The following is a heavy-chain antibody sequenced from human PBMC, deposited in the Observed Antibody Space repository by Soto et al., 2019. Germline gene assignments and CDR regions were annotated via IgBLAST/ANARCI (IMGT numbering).Heavy chain of an antibody. V-gene: IGHV4-4*07. J-gene: IGHJ6*02. CDR3: ARADYEILTGSYAMDV. CDR1: GDSLGNYY. Sequence: QVQLQESGPGLVKPSETLSLTCTVSGDSLGNYYWFWIRQPVGKGLEWIGRVSSSGNTNANPTLTSRATMSIDTSNNQFSLRLRAVTAGDTAVYYCARADYEILTGSYAMDVCGQGTTVTVSS. D-gene: IGHD3-9*01. CDR2: VSSSGNT.